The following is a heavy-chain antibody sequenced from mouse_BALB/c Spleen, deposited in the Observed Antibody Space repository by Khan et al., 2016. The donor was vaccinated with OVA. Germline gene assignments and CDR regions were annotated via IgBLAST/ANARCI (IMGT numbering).Heavy chain of an antibody. J-gene: IGHJ1*01. CDR2: IWGDGST. CDR1: GFSLDTYG. Sequence: QVQLKESGPGLVAPSQSLSITCTVSGFSLDTYGVSWVRQPPGKGLEWLGIIWGDGSTNYHSALISRLSISKDYSKSQVFLKLNSLQTDATATYYCAKFYYGGVSNWYFDVWGAGTTVTVSS. V-gene: IGHV2-3*01. CDR3: AKFYYGGVSNWYFDV. D-gene: IGHD1-1*02.